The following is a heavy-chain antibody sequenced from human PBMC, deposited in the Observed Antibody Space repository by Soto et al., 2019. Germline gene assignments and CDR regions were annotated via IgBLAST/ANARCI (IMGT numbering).Heavy chain of an antibody. CDR2: ISYDGSNK. V-gene: IGHV3-30*18. CDR3: AKTIDSVDYDSSGGPLDY. Sequence: PGGSLILSCAASGFTFISYGMHWVRQAPGKGLEWAAVISYDGSNKYYADSVKGRFTISRDNSKNTLYLQMNSLRAEDTAVYYCAKTIDSVDYDSSGGPLDYWGQGTLVTVSS. CDR1: GFTFISYG. D-gene: IGHD3-22*01. J-gene: IGHJ4*02.